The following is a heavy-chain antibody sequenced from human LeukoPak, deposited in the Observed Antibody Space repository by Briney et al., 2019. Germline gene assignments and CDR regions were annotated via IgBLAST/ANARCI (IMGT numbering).Heavy chain of an antibody. CDR1: GFTFSSYW. CDR2: INADGSST. Sequence: GGSLRLSCAASGFTFSSYWMHWDRQAPGKGLVWVSRINADGSSTGYADSVQGRFTISRDNAKNTLYLQMNSLRVEDTAVYYCARDQGYSTYWGQGTLVTVSS. V-gene: IGHV3-74*01. CDR3: ARDQGYSTY. J-gene: IGHJ4*02. D-gene: IGHD2-15*01.